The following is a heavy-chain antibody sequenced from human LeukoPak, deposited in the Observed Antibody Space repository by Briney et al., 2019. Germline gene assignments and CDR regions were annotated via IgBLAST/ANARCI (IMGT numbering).Heavy chain of an antibody. V-gene: IGHV3-74*01. J-gene: IGHJ4*02. Sequence: GGSLRLSCAASGFTFSSYWMHWVRQAPGKGLVWVSRINSDGSSTSYADSVKGRFTISRDNAKNTLYLQMNSLRAEDTAVYYCARVEEGYCTNGVCPTLDYWGQGTPVTVSS. D-gene: IGHD2-8*01. CDR2: INSDGSST. CDR3: ARVEEGYCTNGVCPTLDY. CDR1: GFTFSSYW.